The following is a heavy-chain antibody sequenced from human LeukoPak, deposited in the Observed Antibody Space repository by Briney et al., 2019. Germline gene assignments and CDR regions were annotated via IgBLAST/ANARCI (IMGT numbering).Heavy chain of an antibody. V-gene: IGHV3-23*01. CDR2: ISGSGGST. Sequence: GGSLRLSCAASGFTFSSYGMHWVRQAPGKGLEWVSTISGSGGSTYYADSVKGRFTISRDNSKNTLYLQMNSLRAEDTALYYCAKSEDYYDSSGYDCWGQGTLVTVSS. CDR1: GFTFSSYG. J-gene: IGHJ4*02. D-gene: IGHD3-22*01. CDR3: AKSEDYYDSSGYDC.